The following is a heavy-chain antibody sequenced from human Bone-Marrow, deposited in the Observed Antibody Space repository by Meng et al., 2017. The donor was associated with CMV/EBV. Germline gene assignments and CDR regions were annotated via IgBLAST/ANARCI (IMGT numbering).Heavy chain of an antibody. D-gene: IGHD2-21*01. CDR3: AREVAYINYYYGMDV. CDR2: ISAYNGNT. V-gene: IGHV1-18*01. J-gene: IGHJ6*02. Sequence: ASVKVSCKASGYTFTSYGISWVRQAPGQGLEWMGWISAYNGNTNYAQKLQGRVTMTTDTSTSTAYMELRSLRSDDTAVYYCAREVAYINYYYGMDVWGQGTTVAVSS. CDR1: GYTFTSYG.